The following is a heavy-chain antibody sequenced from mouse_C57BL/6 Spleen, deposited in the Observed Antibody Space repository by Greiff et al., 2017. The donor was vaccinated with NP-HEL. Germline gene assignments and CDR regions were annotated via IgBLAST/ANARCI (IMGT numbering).Heavy chain of an antibody. Sequence: VQLQESGAELVKPGASVKISCKASGYAFSSYWMNWVKQRPGKGLEWIGQIYPGDGDTNYNRKFKGKATLTADKSSSTAYMQLSSLTSEDSAVYFCARSDYGSSYEGYYAMDYWGQGTSVTVSS. J-gene: IGHJ4*01. V-gene: IGHV1-80*01. CDR2: IYPGDGDT. CDR3: ARSDYGSSYEGYYAMDY. CDR1: GYAFSSYW. D-gene: IGHD1-1*01.